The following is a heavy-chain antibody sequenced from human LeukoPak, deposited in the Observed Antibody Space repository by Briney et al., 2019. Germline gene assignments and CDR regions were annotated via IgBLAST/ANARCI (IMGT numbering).Heavy chain of an antibody. J-gene: IGHJ4*02. CDR3: TRDQVGTMPLDY. D-gene: IGHD1-26*01. Sequence: RGSLRLSCAASGFTFSLHRIHWVRQVPGKGLEWISWIETDATRTGYVASVRGRFTVSRDNAESTVYLEMNSLRAEDTAVYYCTRDQVGTMPLDYWGQGTLVTVSS. V-gene: IGHV3-74*01. CDR1: GFTFSLHR. CDR2: IETDATRT.